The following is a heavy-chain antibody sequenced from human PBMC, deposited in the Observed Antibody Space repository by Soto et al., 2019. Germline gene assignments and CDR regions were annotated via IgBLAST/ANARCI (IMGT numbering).Heavy chain of an antibody. D-gene: IGHD3-3*01. Sequence: QINLIESGPTLVNPTQTLTLTCTFSGFSLSTSGAAVGWVRQPPGRALEWLALSYWDGDKRYNASLGNRLTITKDTSMNQVVLTLTNVDPADTATYYCAHRATMTIFGLIIDNGIWFDPWGQGTRVIVSS. CDR3: AHRATMTIFGLIIDNGIWFDP. CDR2: SYWDGDK. J-gene: IGHJ5*02. V-gene: IGHV2-5*02. CDR1: GFSLSTSGAA.